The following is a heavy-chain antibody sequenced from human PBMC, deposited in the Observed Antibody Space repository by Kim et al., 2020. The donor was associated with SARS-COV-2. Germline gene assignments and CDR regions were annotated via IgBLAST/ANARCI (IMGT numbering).Heavy chain of an antibody. Sequence: GGSLRLSCAASGFTFSFYAMTWVRQAPGKGLEWVSSITGTGDRTFYADSVKGRFTISRDDSKNTLYLQMNSLSGEDTAVYYCAKDWSMTTLTTGALDYWGQGTLVAVSS. D-gene: IGHD4-17*01. CDR3: AKDWSMTTLTTGALDY. CDR2: ITGTGDRT. J-gene: IGHJ4*02. V-gene: IGHV3-23*01. CDR1: GFTFSFYA.